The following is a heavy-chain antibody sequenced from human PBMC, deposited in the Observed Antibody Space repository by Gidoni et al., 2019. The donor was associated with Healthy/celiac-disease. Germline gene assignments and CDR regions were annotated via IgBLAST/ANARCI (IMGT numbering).Heavy chain of an antibody. V-gene: IGHV4-39*01. J-gene: IGHJ6*02. CDR2: IYYSGST. CDR1: GGSISSSSYY. Sequence: QLQLQESGPGLVKPSETLSLTCTVSGGSISSSSYYWGLIRQPPGKGLEWIGSIYYSGSTSYNPSLKSRVTISVDTSKNQFSLKLSSVTAADTAVYYCARLVATTLLKYGMDVWGQGTTVTVSS. CDR3: ARLVATTLLKYGMDV. D-gene: IGHD4-17*01.